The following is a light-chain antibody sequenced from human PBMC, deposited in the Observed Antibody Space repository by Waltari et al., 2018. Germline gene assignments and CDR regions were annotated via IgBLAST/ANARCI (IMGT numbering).Light chain of an antibody. Sequence: DIVMTQSPDSLAVSLGERATINCKSSQSVLSSSNNKDYLAWFQQKPGQPPKMLISWASTRQFGVPDRFTGSGSGTDFTLTITSLQAEDVAVYYCQQYYVSPITFGQGTRLTI. CDR1: QSVLSSSNNKDY. CDR3: QQYYVSPIT. J-gene: IGKJ5*01. CDR2: WAS. V-gene: IGKV4-1*01.